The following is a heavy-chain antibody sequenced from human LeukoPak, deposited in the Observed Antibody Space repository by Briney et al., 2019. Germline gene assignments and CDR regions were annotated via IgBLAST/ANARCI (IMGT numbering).Heavy chain of an antibody. CDR1: GYTFTGYY. CDR3: TRVKELRLCRSGTCYGY. V-gene: IGHV1-2*06. D-gene: IGHD2-15*01. CDR2: VNPDSGDT. Sequence: ASVKVSCKASGYTFTGYYIHWVRQAPGQGLEWMGRVNPDSGDTTYAQKFQGRVTMTRDTSISTAYMELSRLRSDDTAVYNCTRVKELRLCRSGTCYGYWGQGTLVIVYS. J-gene: IGHJ4*02.